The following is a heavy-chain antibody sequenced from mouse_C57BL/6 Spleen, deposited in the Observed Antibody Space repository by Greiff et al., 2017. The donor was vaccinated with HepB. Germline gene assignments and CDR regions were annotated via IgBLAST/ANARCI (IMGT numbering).Heavy chain of an antibody. CDR1: GYAFSSSW. Sequence: QVQLQHSGPELVKPGASVKISCKASGYAFSSSWMNWVKQRPGKGLEWIGRIYPGDGDTNYNGKFKGKATLTADKSSSTAYMQLSSLTSEDSAVYFCASAYYSNSAWFAYWGQGTLVTVSA. CDR2: IYPGDGDT. J-gene: IGHJ3*01. V-gene: IGHV1-82*01. CDR3: ASAYYSNSAWFAY. D-gene: IGHD2-5*01.